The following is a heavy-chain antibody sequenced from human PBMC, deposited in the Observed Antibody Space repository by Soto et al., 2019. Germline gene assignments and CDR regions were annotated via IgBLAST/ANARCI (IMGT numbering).Heavy chain of an antibody. V-gene: IGHV4-31*03. CDR2: ISYGGTT. CDR1: GGSMNSGGYC. J-gene: IGHJ4*02. Sequence: QVQLQESGPGLVKPSQTLSLTCTVSGGSMNSGGYCWSWIRQHPGEGLEWIGCISYGGTTSYNPSLKSRVIIPVDTSKNQFSLKLTSVTAADTAVYYCSRGILVWGQGTLITVSS. D-gene: IGHD2-15*01. CDR3: SRGILV.